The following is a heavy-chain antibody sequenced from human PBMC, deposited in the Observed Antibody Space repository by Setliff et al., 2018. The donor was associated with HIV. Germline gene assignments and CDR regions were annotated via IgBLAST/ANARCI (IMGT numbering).Heavy chain of an antibody. CDR2: IYYSGIT. Sequence: SETLSLTCTVSGGSISSTSYYWGWIRQPPGKGLEWIGSIYYSGITYYNPSLSSRVTMSVDTSKNQFSVKLSFVTAADTALYYCARLRETEGKYYLSARRGGARTVDYWGQGTQVTVSS. CDR3: ARLRETEGKYYLSARRGGARTVDY. CDR1: GGSISSTSYY. D-gene: IGHD6-6*01. J-gene: IGHJ4*02. V-gene: IGHV4-39*01.